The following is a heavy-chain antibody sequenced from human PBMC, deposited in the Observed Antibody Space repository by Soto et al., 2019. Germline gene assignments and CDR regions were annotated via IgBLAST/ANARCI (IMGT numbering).Heavy chain of an antibody. V-gene: IGHV3-30*18. J-gene: IGHJ4*02. CDR2: ISYDGTNK. CDR1: GFTFRNFG. Sequence: LRLSCAASGFTFRNFGMHWVRQAPGKGLEWVAVISYDGTNKYYADSVKGRFTISRDNSKNTLYLQINSLRAEDTAVYYCAKAVPPFVVVTASDYWGQGTLVTVSS. D-gene: IGHD2-21*02. CDR3: AKAVPPFVVVTASDY.